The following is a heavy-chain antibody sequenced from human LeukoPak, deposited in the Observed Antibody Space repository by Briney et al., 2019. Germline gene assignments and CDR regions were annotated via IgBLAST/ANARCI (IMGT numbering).Heavy chain of an antibody. Sequence: SETLSLTCAVYGGSFSGYYWSWIRQPPGRGLEWIGEINRSGSANYNPSLKSRVTISVDTSKNQFSLKLSSVTAADTAVYYCARLGSGWHLYYYYYMDVWGKGTTVTISS. V-gene: IGHV4-34*01. CDR2: INRSGSA. CDR3: ARLGSGWHLYYYYYMDV. CDR1: GGSFSGYY. D-gene: IGHD6-19*01. J-gene: IGHJ6*03.